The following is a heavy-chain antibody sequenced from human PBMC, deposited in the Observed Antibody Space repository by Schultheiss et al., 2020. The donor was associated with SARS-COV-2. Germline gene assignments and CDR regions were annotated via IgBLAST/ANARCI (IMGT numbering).Heavy chain of an antibody. CDR3: ARDRDNWNDVRPTAPDY. Sequence: GGSLGLSCAASGFTFSSYGMHWVRQAPGKGLEWVAVIWYDGSNKYYADSVKGRFTISRDNSKNTLYLQMNSLRAEDTAVYYCARDRDNWNDVRPTAPDYWGQGTLVTVSS. J-gene: IGHJ4*02. D-gene: IGHD1-1*01. CDR2: IWYDGSNK. V-gene: IGHV3-33*01. CDR1: GFTFSSYG.